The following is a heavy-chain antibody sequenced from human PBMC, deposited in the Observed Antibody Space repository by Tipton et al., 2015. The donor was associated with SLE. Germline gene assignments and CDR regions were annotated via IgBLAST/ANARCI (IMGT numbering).Heavy chain of an antibody. D-gene: IGHD1-1*01. V-gene: IGHV4-38-2*02. CDR1: GYSISSGYY. CDR2: IYHSGST. Sequence: TLSLTCAVSGYSISSGYYWGWIRQPPGKGLEWIGSIYHSGSTYYNPSLKSRVTISADTSKNQFSLKLSSVIAADTAVYYCAREVDWNHGHYYYMDVWGKGTTVTVSS. J-gene: IGHJ6*03. CDR3: AREVDWNHGHYYYMDV.